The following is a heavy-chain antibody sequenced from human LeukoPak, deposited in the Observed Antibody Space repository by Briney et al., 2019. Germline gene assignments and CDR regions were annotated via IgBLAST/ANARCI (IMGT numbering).Heavy chain of an antibody. D-gene: IGHD3-10*01. CDR3: ARGITMVRGALTSNWFDPSNWLDP. V-gene: IGHV1-46*03. CDR2: INPSGGST. J-gene: IGHJ5*02. Sequence: ASVKVSCEASGYSFTNYYMHWVRQAPGQGLEWMGIINPSGGSTSYAQNFQGRVTMTRDTSTSTLYMELSSLRSEDTAVYYCARGITMVRGALTSNWFDPSNWLDPWGQGTLVTVSS. CDR1: GYSFTNYY.